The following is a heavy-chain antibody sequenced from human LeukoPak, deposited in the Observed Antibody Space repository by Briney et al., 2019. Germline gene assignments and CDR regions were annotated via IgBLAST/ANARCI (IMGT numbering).Heavy chain of an antibody. D-gene: IGHD2-15*01. CDR1: GGSISSSSYY. J-gene: IGHJ4*02. Sequence: PETLSLTCPVSGGSISSSSYYWGWIRQPPGKGLEWIGSIYYSGSTYYNPSLKSRVTISVDTSKNQFSLKLSSVTAADTAVYYCARDTHLGAATIDYWGQGTLVTVSS. CDR3: ARDTHLGAATIDY. CDR2: IYYSGST. V-gene: IGHV4-39*07.